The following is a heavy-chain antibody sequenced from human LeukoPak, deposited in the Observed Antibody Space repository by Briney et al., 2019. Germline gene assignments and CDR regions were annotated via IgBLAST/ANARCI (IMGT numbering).Heavy chain of an antibody. J-gene: IGHJ4*02. Sequence: GGSLRLSCGASGFTFSSYWMTWIPQAPGKGLEWVANIKGDESAKYYVDSVKGRFTISRDNAYNSLYLQMNSLRAEDTAVYYCARDRIAAAGTDYDYWGQGALVTVSS. CDR2: IKGDESAK. D-gene: IGHD6-13*01. CDR1: GFTFSSYW. V-gene: IGHV3-7*01. CDR3: ARDRIAAAGTDYDY.